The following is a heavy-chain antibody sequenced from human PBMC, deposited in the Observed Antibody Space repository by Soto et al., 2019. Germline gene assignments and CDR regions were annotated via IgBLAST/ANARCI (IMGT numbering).Heavy chain of an antibody. V-gene: IGHV1-69*06. CDR1: GGTLRSYA. D-gene: IGHD3-22*01. J-gene: IGHJ6*02. Sequence: SVKVSCTASGGTLRSYAISWGRHAPGQGLEWMGGIIPIFGTTNYAQKFQGRVTITADKSTSTAYMELSSMRSEDTAVYYSASAYYYDSSGHHYYYYGMDVWGQGSTVTVSS. CDR2: IIPIFGTT. CDR3: ASAYYYDSSGHHYYYYGMDV.